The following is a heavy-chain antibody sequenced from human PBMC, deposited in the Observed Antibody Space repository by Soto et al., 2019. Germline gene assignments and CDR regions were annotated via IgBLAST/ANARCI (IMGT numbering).Heavy chain of an antibody. V-gene: IGHV3-33*01. D-gene: IGHD3-22*01. Sequence: QVQLVESGGGVVQPGRSLRLSCAASGFTFSSYGMHWVRQAPGKGLEWVAVIWYDGSNKYYADSVKGRFTISRDNSKNXLYLKMSRRGAEATAVYYCARDYDSSGYPRYYFDYWGQGTLGTVSS. CDR2: IWYDGSNK. J-gene: IGHJ4*02. CDR3: ARDYDSSGYPRYYFDY. CDR1: GFTFSSYG.